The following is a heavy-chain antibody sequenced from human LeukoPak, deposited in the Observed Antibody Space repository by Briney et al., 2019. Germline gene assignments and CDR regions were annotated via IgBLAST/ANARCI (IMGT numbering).Heavy chain of an antibody. CDR2: INKDGTEK. J-gene: IGHJ3*02. Sequence: PGGSLRLSCAVSGFSFNTYWMTWVRQAPGKGLQWVASINKDGTEKYYVDSVKGRFTISRDNTKNSLYLQMNSLRAEDTAVYYCARGRLDYYDSSGRGAFDIWGQGTMVTVSS. CDR3: ARGRLDYYDSSGRGAFDI. V-gene: IGHV3-7*01. CDR1: GFSFNTYW. D-gene: IGHD3-22*01.